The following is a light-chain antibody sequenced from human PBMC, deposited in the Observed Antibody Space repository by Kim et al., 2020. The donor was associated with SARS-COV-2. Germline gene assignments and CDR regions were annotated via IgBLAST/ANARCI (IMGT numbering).Light chain of an antibody. CDR1: QSVRGSY. CDR3: QQYASSPYT. CDR2: GAS. J-gene: IGKJ2*01. Sequence: LSPGDRANLSCRTSQSVRGSYLAWYHQKPGQAPRLLIYGASRRATGAPDRFSGSGSGTDFTLTISRLELDDCAVYYCQQYASSPYTFGQGTNLEI. V-gene: IGKV3-20*01.